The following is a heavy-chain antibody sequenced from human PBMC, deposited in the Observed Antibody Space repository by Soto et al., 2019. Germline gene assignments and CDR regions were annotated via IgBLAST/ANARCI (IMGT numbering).Heavy chain of an antibody. CDR1: GFTFSSYS. J-gene: IGHJ6*02. D-gene: IGHD3-22*01. Sequence: EVQLVESGGGLVKPGGSLRLSCAASGFTFSSYSMNWVRQAPGKGLEWVSSISSSSSYIYYADSVKGRFTISRDNAKNSLYLQMNSLRAEDTAVYYCARDNLSVKALYYYYGMDVWGQGTTVTVSS. CDR2: ISSSSSYI. CDR3: ARDNLSVKALYYYYGMDV. V-gene: IGHV3-21*01.